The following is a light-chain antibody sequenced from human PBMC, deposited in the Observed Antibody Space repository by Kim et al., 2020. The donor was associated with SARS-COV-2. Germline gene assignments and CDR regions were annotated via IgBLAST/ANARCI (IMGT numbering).Light chain of an antibody. Sequence: EIVLTQSPATLSLSPGERATLSCRASQSVSSYLAWYQQKPGQAPRLLIYDASNRATGIPARFSGSGSGTDFTLTISSLEPEDFAVYYCQQRSKLTFGGGTKVEI. CDR1: QSVSSY. V-gene: IGKV3-11*01. CDR2: DAS. J-gene: IGKJ4*01. CDR3: QQRSKLT.